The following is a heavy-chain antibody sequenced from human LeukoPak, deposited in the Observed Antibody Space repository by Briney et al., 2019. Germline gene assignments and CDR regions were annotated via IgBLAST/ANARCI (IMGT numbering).Heavy chain of an antibody. J-gene: IGHJ4*02. D-gene: IGHD6-19*01. CDR2: ISITEGT. V-gene: IGHV4-4*07. CDR1: GGSFNTYY. Sequence: SETLSLTCSVSGGSFNTYYWSWIRQSAGKGLEWIGRISITEGTNYTPPLKSRVSMSVDASKNQVSLKLGSVTAADTAVYYCARLRRDINDWYADDCWGQGTLVTVSS. CDR3: ARLRRDINDWYADDC.